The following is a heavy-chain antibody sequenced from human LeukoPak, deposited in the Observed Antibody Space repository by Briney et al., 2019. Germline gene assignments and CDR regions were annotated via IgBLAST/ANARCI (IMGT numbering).Heavy chain of an antibody. D-gene: IGHD1-26*01. Sequence: SETLSLTCTVSGGSISSSSYYWGWIRQPLGKGLEWIGSIYYSGSTYYNPSLKSRVTISVDTSKNQFSLKLSSVTAADTAVYYCARETVGATRMSAFDIWGQGTMVTVSS. CDR2: IYYSGST. J-gene: IGHJ3*02. CDR1: GGSISSSSYY. V-gene: IGHV4-39*07. CDR3: ARETVGATRMSAFDI.